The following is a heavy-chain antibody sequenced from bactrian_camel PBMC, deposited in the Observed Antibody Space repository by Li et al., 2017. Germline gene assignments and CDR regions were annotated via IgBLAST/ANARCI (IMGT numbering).Heavy chain of an antibody. J-gene: IGHJ4*01. D-gene: IGHD3*01. V-gene: IGHV3S53*01. Sequence: HVQLVESGGGSVQAGGSLRLSCGASGSIYGDACVGWLRQAPGKEREGVAAIDSDGHSEYADSVQGRFTISKDNAENTLYLQMNRLKPEDTAMYYCAADTSAGCYGDIERLSAHIGQGTQVTVS. CDR1: GSIYGDAC. CDR2: IDSDGHS.